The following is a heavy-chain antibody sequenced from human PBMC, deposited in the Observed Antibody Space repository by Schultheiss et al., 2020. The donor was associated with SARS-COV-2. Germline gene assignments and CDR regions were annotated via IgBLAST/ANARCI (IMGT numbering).Heavy chain of an antibody. CDR2: IGTAGDT. CDR3: ARGGGDGYKLFDY. CDR1: GFTFSSYD. Sequence: GGSLRLSCAASGFTFSSYDMHWVRQATGKGLEWVSAIGTAGDTYYPGSVKGRFTISRDNSKNTLYLQMNSLRAEDTAVYYCARGGGDGYKLFDYWGQGTLVTVSS. J-gene: IGHJ4*02. V-gene: IGHV3-13*01. D-gene: IGHD5-24*01.